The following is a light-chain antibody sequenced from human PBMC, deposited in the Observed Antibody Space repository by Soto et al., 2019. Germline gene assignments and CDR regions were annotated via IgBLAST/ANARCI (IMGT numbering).Light chain of an antibody. CDR2: EGS. CDR1: SSDVGTYNL. Sequence: QSALTQPASVSGSPGQSITISCSGTSSDVGTYNLVSWYQQYPCKAPKLMIYEGSKRASGVSYRFSGSKSGNTASLTISGLQAEDEAEYYCCSFVGSSTYVFGTGTKLTVL. V-gene: IGLV2-23*01. J-gene: IGLJ1*01. CDR3: CSFVGSSTYV.